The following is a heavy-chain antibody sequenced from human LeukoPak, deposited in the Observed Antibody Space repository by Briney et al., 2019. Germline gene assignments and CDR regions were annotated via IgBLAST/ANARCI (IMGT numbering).Heavy chain of an antibody. CDR1: GYTFTSYA. CDR3: ARTVPPPKASLPYNRITIFGVVTEYYFDY. Sequence: ASVKVSCKASGYTFTSYAMNWVRQAPGQGLEWMGWINTNTGNPTYAQGFTGRFVFSLDTSVSTAYLQISSLKAEDTAVYYCARTVPPPKASLPYNRITIFGVVTEYYFDYWGQGTLVTVSS. CDR2: INTNTGNP. V-gene: IGHV7-4-1*02. J-gene: IGHJ4*02. D-gene: IGHD3-3*01.